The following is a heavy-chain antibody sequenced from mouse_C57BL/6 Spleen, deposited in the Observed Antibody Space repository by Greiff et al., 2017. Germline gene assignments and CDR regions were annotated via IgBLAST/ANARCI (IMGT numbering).Heavy chain of an antibody. V-gene: IGHV1-59*01. J-gene: IGHJ2*01. CDR2: IDPSDSYT. CDR1: GYTFTSYW. Sequence: VQLQQPGAELVRPGTSVKLSCKASGYTFTSYWMHWVKQRPGQGLEWIGVIDPSDSYTNYNQKFKGKATLTVDTSSSTAYMQLSSLASEDSAVYYCARNEGNWGQGTTLTVSS. CDR3: ARNEGN.